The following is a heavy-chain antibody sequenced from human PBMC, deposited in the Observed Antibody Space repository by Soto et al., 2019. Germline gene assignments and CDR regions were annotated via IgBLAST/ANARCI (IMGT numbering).Heavy chain of an antibody. J-gene: IGHJ4*02. CDR2: ISSGGSTI. Sequence: TGGSLRLSCAASGFTFSSYEMNWVRQAPGKGLEWLSYISSGGSTIYYADSVKGRFTISRDNAKNSLYLQMNSLRAEDTAVYYCARDHSVRTHYFDYWGQGTLVTVSS. D-gene: IGHD3-10*01. CDR1: GFTFSSYE. V-gene: IGHV3-48*03. CDR3: ARDHSVRTHYFDY.